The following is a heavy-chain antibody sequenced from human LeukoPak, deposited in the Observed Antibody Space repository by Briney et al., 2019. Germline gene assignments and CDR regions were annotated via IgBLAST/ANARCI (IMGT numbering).Heavy chain of an antibody. V-gene: IGHV4-59*08. J-gene: IGHJ5*02. CDR1: GDSVTTYY. Sequence: SETPSLTCSVSGDSVTTYYWSWIRQATGKGLEWIGYVSHDGTTNYTPSLRSRVILSVDTANTAISLRRTSVTSADTVIYYCAADRQEGGAGSYWFDPWGQGTLVTVSS. CDR3: AADRQEGGAGSYWFDP. CDR2: VSHDGTT. D-gene: IGHD3-10*01.